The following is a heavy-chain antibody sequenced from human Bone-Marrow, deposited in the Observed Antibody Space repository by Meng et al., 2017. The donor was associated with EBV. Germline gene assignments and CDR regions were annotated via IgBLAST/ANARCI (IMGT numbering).Heavy chain of an antibody. CDR1: GGSISSSNW. CDR2: IYDGGTT. V-gene: IGHV4-4*02. J-gene: IGHJ4*02. Sequence: QVQLQESGPGLVKPSGXLSPTCAVSGGSISSSNWWSWVRQPPGKELEWIGYIYDGGTTIYNPSLKSRVTILVDASKNQFSLKLSSVTTADTAVYYCAKSRSSTPGVVDHWGQGTLVTVSS. D-gene: IGHD2-15*01. CDR3: AKSRSSTPGVVDH.